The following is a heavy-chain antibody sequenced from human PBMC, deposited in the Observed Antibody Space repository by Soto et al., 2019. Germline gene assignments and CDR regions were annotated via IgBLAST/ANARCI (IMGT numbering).Heavy chain of an antibody. Sequence: ASVKVSCKASGYTFTSYGISWVRQAPGQGLEWMGWISAYNGNTNYAQKLQGRVTMTTDTSTSTAYMELRSLRSDDTAVYYCARVGALGDGLTVVLTIFGVVIGSFDIWGQGXMVTV. CDR2: ISAYNGNT. D-gene: IGHD3-3*01. V-gene: IGHV1-18*04. CDR3: ARVGALGDGLTVVLTIFGVVIGSFDI. J-gene: IGHJ3*02. CDR1: GYTFTSYG.